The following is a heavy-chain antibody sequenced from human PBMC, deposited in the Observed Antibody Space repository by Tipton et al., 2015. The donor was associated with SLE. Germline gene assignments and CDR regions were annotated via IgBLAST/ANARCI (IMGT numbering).Heavy chain of an antibody. D-gene: IGHD3-22*01. CDR2: IYYSGST. CDR1: GGSISSYY. Sequence: TLSLTCTVSGGSISSYYWSWIRQHPGKGLEWIGYIYYSGSTYYNPSLKSRVTISVDTSKNQFSLKLSSVTAADTAVYYCARDSTYYYDSSGYYFGAFDIWGQGTMVTVSS. V-gene: IGHV4-31*03. CDR3: ARDSTYYYDSSGYYFGAFDI. J-gene: IGHJ3*02.